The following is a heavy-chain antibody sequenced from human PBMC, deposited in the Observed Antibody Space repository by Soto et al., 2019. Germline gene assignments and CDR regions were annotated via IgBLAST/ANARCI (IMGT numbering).Heavy chain of an antibody. CDR2: ISGSGGSK. CDR3: ARDSREGIAAAGPLAY. D-gene: IGHD6-13*01. V-gene: IGHV3-23*01. J-gene: IGHJ4*02. Sequence: GGSLRLSCAASGFTFSSYAMSWVRQAPGKGLEWVSAISGSGGSKYYADSVKGRFTISRDNSKNTLYLQMNSLRAEDTAVYYCARDSREGIAAAGPLAYWGQGTLVPVSS. CDR1: GFTFSSYA.